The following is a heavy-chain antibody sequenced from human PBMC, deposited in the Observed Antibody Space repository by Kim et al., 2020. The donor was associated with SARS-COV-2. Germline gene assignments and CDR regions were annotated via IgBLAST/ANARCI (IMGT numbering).Heavy chain of an antibody. Sequence: SMKGRFTISRDNSKSIDYLQMNSLKTEDTAVYYCTRASYSSSWYYYYGMDVWGQGTTVTVSS. CDR3: TRASYSSSWYYYYGMDV. J-gene: IGHJ6*02. V-gene: IGHV3-49*02. D-gene: IGHD6-13*01.